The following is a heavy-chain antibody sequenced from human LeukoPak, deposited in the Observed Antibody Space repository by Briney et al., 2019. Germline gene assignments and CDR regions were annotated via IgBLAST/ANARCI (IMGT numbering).Heavy chain of an antibody. V-gene: IGHV3-48*04. J-gene: IGHJ4*02. CDR1: GFTFSTSA. Sequence: PGGSLRLSCAASGFTFSTSAMHWVRQAPGKGLEWVSYITISSSTIYYADSVKGRFTISRDNAKNSVYLQMNSLRAEDTAVYYCARASLSTRPIDYWGQGTLVTVSS. CDR2: ITISSSTI. CDR3: ARASLSTRPIDY.